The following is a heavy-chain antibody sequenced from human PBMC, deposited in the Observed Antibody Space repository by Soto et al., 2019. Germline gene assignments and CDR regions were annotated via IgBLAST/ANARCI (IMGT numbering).Heavy chain of an antibody. V-gene: IGHV3-23*01. J-gene: IGHJ4*02. CDR1: GSPFTSYA. CDR3: AVMTYYDFWSGKGHLDY. Sequence: EVQLLESGGGLVQPGGSLSLSCAASGSPFTSYAMSWVRRAPGKGLEWVSAISGSGDRTFYAGSVQGRFTLSRDNSKNTLYLQMNSLRGEDTAVYYCAVMTYYDFWSGKGHLDYWGQGTLVTVSS. CDR2: ISGSGDRT. D-gene: IGHD3-3*01.